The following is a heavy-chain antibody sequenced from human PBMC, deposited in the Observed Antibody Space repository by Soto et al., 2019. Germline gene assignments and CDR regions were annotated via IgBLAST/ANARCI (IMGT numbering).Heavy chain of an antibody. CDR1: GGTFSSLG. CDR2: IIPISGRT. Sequence: QVPLVQSGAEVKRPGPSVKVSCEASGGTFSSLGFTWVRQAPGQGLEWMGGIIPISGRTTLAPKFLGRVTITADESTRTTYMELTALTSDDTAIYYCATRGTQGRWLEFADYWGQGTLVTVSS. CDR3: ATRGTQGRWLEFADY. V-gene: IGHV1-69*01. J-gene: IGHJ4*02. D-gene: IGHD5-12*01.